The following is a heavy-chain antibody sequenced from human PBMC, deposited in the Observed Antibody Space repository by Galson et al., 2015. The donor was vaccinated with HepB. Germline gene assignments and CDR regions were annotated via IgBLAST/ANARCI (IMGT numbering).Heavy chain of an antibody. J-gene: IGHJ4*02. CDR3: ARDQLDH. CDR2: LFSGGDT. CDR1: GLSVSSTY. V-gene: IGHV3-66*02. Sequence: SLRLSCAVSGLSVSSTYMSWVRQAPGRGLEWVSTLFSGGDTWYTDFMKGRLTISRDTSKNILYLEVNTLRPEDTAVYYCARDQLDHWGQGTLVTVSS.